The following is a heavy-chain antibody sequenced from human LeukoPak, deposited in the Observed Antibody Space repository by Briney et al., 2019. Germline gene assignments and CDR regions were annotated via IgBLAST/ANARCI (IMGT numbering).Heavy chain of an antibody. Sequence: GESLKISCKGSGYSFTSYWIGWVRQMPGKGLEWMGIIYPGDSDTRYSPSFQGQATISADKSISTAYLQWSSLKASDTAMYYCARRYCSGGSCYGGDFDYWGQGTLVTVSS. J-gene: IGHJ4*02. CDR2: IYPGDSDT. CDR1: GYSFTSYW. CDR3: ARRYCSGGSCYGGDFDY. V-gene: IGHV5-51*01. D-gene: IGHD2-15*01.